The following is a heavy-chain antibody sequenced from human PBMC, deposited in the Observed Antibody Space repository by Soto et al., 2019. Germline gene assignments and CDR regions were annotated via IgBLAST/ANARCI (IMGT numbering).Heavy chain of an antibody. CDR1: GFRFGDYG. Sequence: VQLVESGGGLVQPGRSLRLSCATSGFRFGDYGMSWFRQAPGKGLEWVGFISTEPYGAATQYAAAVKGRFTITRDDSKRFVDLQMSSLKTEDTAMYYCSRKVTLSGVVLPTHWFDSWGQGTLVTVSS. J-gene: IGHJ5*01. D-gene: IGHD3-3*01. CDR2: ISTEPYGAAT. CDR3: SRKVTLSGVVLPTHWFDS. V-gene: IGHV3-49*03.